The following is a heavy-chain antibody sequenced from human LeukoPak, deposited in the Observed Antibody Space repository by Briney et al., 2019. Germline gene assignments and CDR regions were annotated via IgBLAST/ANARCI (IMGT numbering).Heavy chain of an antibody. J-gene: IGHJ4*02. CDR2: IIPILGIA. Sequence: SVKVSCKASGGAFSSYAISWVRQAPGQGLEWMGRIIPILGIANYAQKFQGRVTITADKSTSTAYMELSSLRSEDTAVYYCARDFYPYYGDWAIFFDYWGQGTLVTVSS. CDR3: ARDFYPYYGDWAIFFDY. V-gene: IGHV1-69*04. D-gene: IGHD4-17*01. CDR1: GGAFSSYA.